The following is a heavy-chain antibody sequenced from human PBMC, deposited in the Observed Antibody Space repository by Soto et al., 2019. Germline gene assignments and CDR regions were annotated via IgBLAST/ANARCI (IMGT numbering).Heavy chain of an antibody. D-gene: IGHD3-9*01. J-gene: IGHJ4*02. Sequence: GGSLRLSCAASGFTFSSYAMSWVRQAPGKGLEWVSAISGSGGSTYYADSVKGRFTISRDNAKNTLYLQMNSLRAEDTAVYYCARDRYFDLSQYYFDYWGQGTLVTVSS. CDR3: ARDRYFDLSQYYFDY. CDR2: ISGSGGST. CDR1: GFTFSSYA. V-gene: IGHV3-23*01.